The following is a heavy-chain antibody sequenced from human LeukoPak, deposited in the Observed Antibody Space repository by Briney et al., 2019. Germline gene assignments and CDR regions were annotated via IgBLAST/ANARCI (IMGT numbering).Heavy chain of an antibody. CDR2: IYYSGST. CDR3: ARDPVDYGSENYGMDV. V-gene: IGHV4-61*01. Sequence: PSETLSLTCTVSGGSVSSGSYYWSWIRQPPGKGLEWIGYIYYSGSTNYNPSLKSRVTISVDTSKNQFSLKLSSVTAADTAVYYCARDPVDYGSENYGMDVWGQGTTVTVSS. D-gene: IGHD3-10*01. CDR1: GGSVSSGSYY. J-gene: IGHJ6*02.